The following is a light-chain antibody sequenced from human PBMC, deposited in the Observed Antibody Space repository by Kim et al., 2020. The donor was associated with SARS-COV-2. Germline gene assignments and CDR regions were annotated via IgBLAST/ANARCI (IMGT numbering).Light chain of an antibody. V-gene: IGLV3-19*01. J-gene: IGLJ2*01. CDR3: NSRDSSGNHLV. CDR2: GKN. Sequence: LEQPVRITCQGDSLRSYYSSWYQQKPGQAPVLVIYGKNNRPSGIPDRFSGSSSGNTASLTITGAQAEDEADYYCNSRDSSGNHLVFGGGTKLTVL. CDR1: SLRSYY.